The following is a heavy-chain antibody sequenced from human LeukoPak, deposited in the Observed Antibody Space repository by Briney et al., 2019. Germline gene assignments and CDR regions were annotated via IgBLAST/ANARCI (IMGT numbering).Heavy chain of an antibody. V-gene: IGHV3-23*01. CDR3: AKGYCSSASCANRADY. J-gene: IGHJ4*02. Sequence: HPGGSLRLSCAASGFTFSSYAMSWVRQAPGKGLEWVSAISGSGGSTYYADSVKGRFTISRDNSKNTLYLQMNSLRAEDTAVYYCAKGYCSSASCANRADYWGQGTLVTVSS. CDR2: ISGSGGST. CDR1: GFTFSSYA. D-gene: IGHD2-2*01.